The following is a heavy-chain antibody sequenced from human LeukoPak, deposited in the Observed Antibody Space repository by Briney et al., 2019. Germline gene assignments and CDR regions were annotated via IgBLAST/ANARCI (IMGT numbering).Heavy chain of an antibody. V-gene: IGHV3-48*01. CDR1: GLTFNSFS. Sequence: GGSLRLSCAVSGLTFNSFSMNWVRQAPGKGLEWVAHISESSLSKHYVDSVRGRFTVSRDNGKNSLYLQMNSLRAEDTGVYYCARDGGGPDAYDIWGQGTMVTVSS. J-gene: IGHJ3*02. CDR2: ISESSLSK. CDR3: ARDGGGPDAYDI.